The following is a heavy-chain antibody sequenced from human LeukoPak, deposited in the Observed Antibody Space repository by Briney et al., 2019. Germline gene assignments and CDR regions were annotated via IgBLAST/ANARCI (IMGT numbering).Heavy chain of an antibody. J-gene: IGHJ4*02. CDR3: ARDSGYSSSWYPLDY. D-gene: IGHD6-13*01. CDR1: GYTFTGYY. Sequence: ASVKVSCKASGYTFTGYYMHWVRQAPGQGLEWMGWINPNSGGTNYAQKFQGRVTMTRDKSISTAYMELSRLRSDDTAVYYCARDSGYSSSWYPLDYWGQGTLVTVSS. CDR2: INPNSGGT. V-gene: IGHV1-2*02.